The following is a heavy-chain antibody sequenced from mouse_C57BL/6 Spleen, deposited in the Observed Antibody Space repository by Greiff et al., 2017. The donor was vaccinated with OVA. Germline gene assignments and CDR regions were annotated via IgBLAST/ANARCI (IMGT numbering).Heavy chain of an antibody. V-gene: IGHV1-4*01. J-gene: IGHJ2*01. CDR2: INPSSGYT. CDR3: ASLLWLRRGYFDY. D-gene: IGHD2-2*01. CDR1: GYTFTSYT. Sequence: QVQLKQSGAELARPGASVKMSCKASGYTFTSYTMHWVKQRPGQGLEWIGYINPSSGYTKYNQKFKDKATLTADKSSSTAYMQLSSLTSEDSAVYYCASLLWLRRGYFDYWGQGTTLTVSS.